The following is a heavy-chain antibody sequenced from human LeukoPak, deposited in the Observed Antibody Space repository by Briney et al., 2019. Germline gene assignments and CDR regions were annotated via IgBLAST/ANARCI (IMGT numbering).Heavy chain of an antibody. Sequence: SETLSLTCTVSGGSISSNSYYWGWIRQPPGKGLEWIGSIYYSGSTYYNPSLESRVTISVDTSKNQFSLKLSSVTAADTAVYYCAIYSSGWYEVRAFDIWGQGTMVTVSS. CDR1: GGSISSNSYY. D-gene: IGHD6-19*01. J-gene: IGHJ3*02. V-gene: IGHV4-39*01. CDR2: IYYSGST. CDR3: AIYSSGWYEVRAFDI.